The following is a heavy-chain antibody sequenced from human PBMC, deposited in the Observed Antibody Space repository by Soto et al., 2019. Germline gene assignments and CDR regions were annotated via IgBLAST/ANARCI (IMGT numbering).Heavy chain of an antibody. CDR2: IIPIFGTA. V-gene: IGHV1-69*13. J-gene: IGHJ2*01. Sequence: GASVKVSCKASGGTFSSYAISWVRQAPGQGLEWMGGIIPIFGTANYAQKFQGRVTITADESTSTAYMELSSLRSEDTAVYYCATQKGDRASIAVAGTDWYFDLWGRGTLVTVSS. CDR3: ATQKGDRASIAVAGTDWYFDL. D-gene: IGHD6-19*01. CDR1: GGTFSSYA.